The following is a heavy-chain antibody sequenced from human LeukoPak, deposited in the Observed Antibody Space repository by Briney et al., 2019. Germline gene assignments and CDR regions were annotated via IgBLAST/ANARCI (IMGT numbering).Heavy chain of an antibody. D-gene: IGHD4-11*01. J-gene: IGHJ4*02. CDR2: IYHSGST. CDR1: GGSISSSNW. CDR3: ARERTTGREFDY. Sequence: PSETLSLTCAVSGGSISSSNWWSWVRQPPGKGLEWIGEIYHSGSTNYNPSLKNRVTISVDTSKNQFSLKLSSVTAADTAVYFCARERTTGREFDYWGQGTLVTVSS. V-gene: IGHV4-4*02.